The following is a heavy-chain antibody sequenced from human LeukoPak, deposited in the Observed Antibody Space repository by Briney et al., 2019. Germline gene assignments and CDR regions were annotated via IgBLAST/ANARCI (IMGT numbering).Heavy chain of an antibody. CDR3: ASQYSGYEDY. CDR1: GGSISSSSYY. J-gene: IGHJ4*02. Sequence: KSSETLSLTCTVSGGSISSSSYYWGWIRQPPGKGLEWIGRIYYSTSTYYNPSLKSRVTISIHTSKHQFSLKLSAVTAADSAVYCCASQYSGYEDYWGQGTLVTVSS. D-gene: IGHD5-12*01. V-gene: IGHV4-39*01. CDR2: IYYSTST.